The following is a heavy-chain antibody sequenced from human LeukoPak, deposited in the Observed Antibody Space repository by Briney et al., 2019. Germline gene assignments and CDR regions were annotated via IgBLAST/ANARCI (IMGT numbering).Heavy chain of an antibody. CDR2: ISSSGSTI. CDR3: ARDRYSSDWYGYFQH. Sequence: GGSLRLSCAAFGFTFSSYEMNWVRQAPGKGLEWVSYISSSGSTIYYADSVKGRFTISRDNAKNSLYLQMNSLRAEDTAVYYCARDRYSSDWYGYFQHWGQGTLVTVSS. J-gene: IGHJ1*01. D-gene: IGHD6-19*01. CDR1: GFTFSSYE. V-gene: IGHV3-48*03.